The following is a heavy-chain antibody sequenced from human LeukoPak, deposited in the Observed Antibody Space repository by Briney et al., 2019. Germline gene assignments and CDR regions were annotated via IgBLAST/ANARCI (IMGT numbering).Heavy chain of an antibody. V-gene: IGHV3-21*01. CDR3: ARGPSSYFYMDV. Sequence: GGSLRLSCAASGFTFSSYSMNWVRQAPGKGLEWVSSISSSSSYIYYADSVKGRFTISRDNAKNSLYLQMNSLRPEDTAVYYCARGPSSYFYMDVWGKGTTVTISS. CDR2: ISSSSSYI. CDR1: GFTFSSYS. J-gene: IGHJ6*03.